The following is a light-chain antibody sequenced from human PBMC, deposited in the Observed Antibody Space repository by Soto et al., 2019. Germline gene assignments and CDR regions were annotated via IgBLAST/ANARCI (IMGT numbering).Light chain of an antibody. CDR2: LTS. Sequence: DIQMTQSPSSLSASVGDRVTITCRASRTIGNYLNWYQQKPESAPKLLIYLTSNFQSGVPSRFSGSGSGTDFTLTISSLQREDFATYYCQQSYSTPYPFGQGTKVDIK. J-gene: IGKJ2*01. V-gene: IGKV1-39*01. CDR3: QQSYSTPYP. CDR1: RTIGNY.